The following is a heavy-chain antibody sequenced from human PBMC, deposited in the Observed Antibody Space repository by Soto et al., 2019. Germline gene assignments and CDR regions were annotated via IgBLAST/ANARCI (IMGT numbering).Heavy chain of an antibody. CDR1: GFQFNAYG. D-gene: IGHD1-1*01. CDR2: ISFDGSNQ. CDR3: VKAGTMAGTGTTPRSFDI. J-gene: IGHJ3*02. Sequence: QAGGSLRLTCEASGFQFNAYGMHWVRQAPGNGLEWVAVISFDGSNQYYEESVKGRFTISRDNSKNTLYLQMDSLRAEDTAVYFCVKAGTMAGTGTTPRSFDIWGRGTMVTVSS. V-gene: IGHV3-30*18.